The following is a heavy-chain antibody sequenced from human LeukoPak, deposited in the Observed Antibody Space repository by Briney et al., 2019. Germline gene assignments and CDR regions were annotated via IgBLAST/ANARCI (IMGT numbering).Heavy chain of an antibody. CDR2: INPNSGGT. J-gene: IGHJ4*02. V-gene: IGHV1-2*06. CDR3: ARGPGDYYDSSGYYLS. D-gene: IGHD3-22*01. CDR1: GYTFTGYY. Sequence: SVKVSCKASGYTFTGYYMHWVRQAPGQGLEWMGRINPNSGGTNYAQKFQGRVTMTRDTSISTAYMELSRLRSDDTAVYYCARGPGDYYDSSGYYLSWGQGTLVTVSS.